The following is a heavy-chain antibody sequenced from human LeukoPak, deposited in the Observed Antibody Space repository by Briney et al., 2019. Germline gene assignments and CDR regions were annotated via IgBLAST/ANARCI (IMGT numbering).Heavy chain of an antibody. D-gene: IGHD3-10*01. CDR1: GYTFTDHY. Sequence: ASVKVSCKASGYTFTDHYIYWVRQAPGQGFDWMGILNPRGGSTSYAQKFQGRFTMTWDTSTSTIYMELNSLASEDTAVYYCARNRVDMVRGVTFDAFDVWDQGTRVTVSS. CDR2: LNPRGGST. V-gene: IGHV1-46*01. CDR3: ARNRVDMVRGVTFDAFDV. J-gene: IGHJ3*01.